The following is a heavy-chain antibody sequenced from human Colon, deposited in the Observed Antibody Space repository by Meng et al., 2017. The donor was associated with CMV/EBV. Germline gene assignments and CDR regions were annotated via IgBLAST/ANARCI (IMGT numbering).Heavy chain of an antibody. Sequence: GSLRLSCTVSGDSLRGHYWSWIRQPPGKGLEWMGYVYYSGSATYSPSLRSRITISVDTSRNQISLNLRSVTAADTAMYFCARGVGHATNNSLDHWGQGTLVTVSS. J-gene: IGHJ4*02. CDR2: VYYSGSA. CDR1: GDSLRGHY. CDR3: ARGVGHATNNSLDH. V-gene: IGHV4-59*11. D-gene: IGHD1-1*01.